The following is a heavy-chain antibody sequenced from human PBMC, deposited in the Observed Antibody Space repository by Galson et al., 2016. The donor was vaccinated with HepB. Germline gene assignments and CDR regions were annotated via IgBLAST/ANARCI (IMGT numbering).Heavy chain of an antibody. D-gene: IGHD1-26*01. CDR3: ARGHSGSSLPYFEY. Sequence: QSGAEVKKPGESLRISCEGSGYSFINHWIVWVRQMPGKGLEWMGIIYPGDSDPRYRPSFKGQVTIAADKSIGTAYLQWSSLKASDTAMYYCARGHSGSSLPYFEYWGQGTLVTVSS. CDR1: GYSFINHW. CDR2: IYPGDSDP. V-gene: IGHV5-51*01. J-gene: IGHJ4*02.